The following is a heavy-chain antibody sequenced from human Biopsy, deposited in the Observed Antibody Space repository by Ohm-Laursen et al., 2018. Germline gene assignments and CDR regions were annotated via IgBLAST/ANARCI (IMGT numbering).Heavy chain of an antibody. CDR2: LNPVSGNS. CDR3: GRAVRNQLLTDS. J-gene: IGHJ5*01. Sequence: SVKVSCKASGYTFTSYDITWVRQASGQGPEWIGWLNPVSGNSNFGQKFRGRVTVTSDTSISTAYMELSGLTSDDTVTYYCGRAVRNQLLTDSWGQGTLVTVSS. CDR1: GYTFTSYD. D-gene: IGHD1-7*01. V-gene: IGHV1-8*01.